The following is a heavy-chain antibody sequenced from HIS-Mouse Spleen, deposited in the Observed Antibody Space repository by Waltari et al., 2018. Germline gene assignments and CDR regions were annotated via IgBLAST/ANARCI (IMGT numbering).Heavy chain of an antibody. CDR1: GGSLRSGHYY. Sequence: QVQLQESGPGLVKPSQTLSLTCTVPGGSLRSGHYYWFCIRPPPGQGLDWIGYIYYSGSTYYNPSLKSRVTISVDTSKNQFSLKLSSVTAADTAVYYCASRLIRYFDWLSANAFDIWGQGTMVTVSS. CDR2: IYYSGST. CDR3: ASRLIRYFDWLSANAFDI. J-gene: IGHJ3*02. D-gene: IGHD3-9*01. V-gene: IGHV4-30-4*01.